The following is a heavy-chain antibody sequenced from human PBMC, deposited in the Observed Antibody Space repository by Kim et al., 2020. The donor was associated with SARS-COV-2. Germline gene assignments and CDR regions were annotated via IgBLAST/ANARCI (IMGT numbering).Heavy chain of an antibody. D-gene: IGHD3-10*01. V-gene: IGHV4-34*01. CDR2: INHSGST. CDR1: GVSFSGYY. CDR3: ARGTRHTITMVRGVISDAFDI. J-gene: IGHJ3*02. Sequence: SETLSLTCAVYGVSFSGYYWSWIRQPPGKGLEWIGEINHSGSTNYNPSLKSRVTISVDTSKNQFSLKLSSVTAADTAVYYCARGTRHTITMVRGVISDAFDIWGQGTMVTVSS.